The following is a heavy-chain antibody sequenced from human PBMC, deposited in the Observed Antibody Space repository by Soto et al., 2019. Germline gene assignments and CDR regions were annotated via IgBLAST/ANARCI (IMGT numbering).Heavy chain of an antibody. CDR2: IWYDGSNK. CDR1: GFTFSSYG. J-gene: IGHJ6*02. V-gene: IGHV3-33*01. CDR3: ARTTVDTAMAIGYYGMDV. D-gene: IGHD5-18*01. Sequence: QVQLVESGGGVVQPGRSLRLSCAASGFTFSSYGMHWVRQAPGKGLEWVAVIWYDGSNKYYADSVKGRFTISSDNSKNTQYLQMNSLRAEDTAVYYCARTTVDTAMAIGYYGMDVWGQGTTVTVSS.